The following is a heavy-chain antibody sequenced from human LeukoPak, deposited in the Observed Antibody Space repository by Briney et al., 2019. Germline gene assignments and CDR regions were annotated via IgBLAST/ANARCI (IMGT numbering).Heavy chain of an antibody. CDR1: GGSISSSSYY. D-gene: IGHD3-3*01. Sequence: SETLSLTCTVSGGSISSSSYYWGWIRQPPGKGLEWMGSIYYSGSTYYNPSLKSRVTISVDTSKNQFSLKLSSVTAADTAVYYCARPSSDVWSGYYYYYMDVWGKGTTVTVSS. V-gene: IGHV4-39*01. CDR3: ARPSSDVWSGYYYYYMDV. J-gene: IGHJ6*03. CDR2: IYYSGST.